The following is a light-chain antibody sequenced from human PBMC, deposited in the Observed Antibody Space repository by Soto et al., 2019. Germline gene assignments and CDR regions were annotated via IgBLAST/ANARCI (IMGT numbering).Light chain of an antibody. J-gene: IGKJ1*01. CDR3: QQYGTVPWT. Sequence: EILLTQSPFTLSLSPVEIATLSCRASQSVDSSFLGWYQQKPGQSPRLLIYAASSRASGIPDRFSGSGSGTDFTLSINGLDPEDLAVYYCQQYGTVPWTFGQGTKVDIK. CDR1: QSVDSSF. V-gene: IGKV3-20*01. CDR2: AAS.